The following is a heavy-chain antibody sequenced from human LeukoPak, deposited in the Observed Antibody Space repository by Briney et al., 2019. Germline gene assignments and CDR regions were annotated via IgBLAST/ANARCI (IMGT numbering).Heavy chain of an antibody. D-gene: IGHD2/OR15-2a*01. Sequence: GGSLRLSCVASGFTFSTYNMNWVRQAPGKGLEWVSHISPRGTTRYYADSVKGRFTISRDNAKNSLYLKMSSLRVEDSAVYYCASFSIRTGAYYLDVWGKGTTVTVSS. V-gene: IGHV3-48*04. CDR1: GFTFSTYN. J-gene: IGHJ6*03. CDR3: ASFSIRTGAYYLDV. CDR2: ISPRGTTR.